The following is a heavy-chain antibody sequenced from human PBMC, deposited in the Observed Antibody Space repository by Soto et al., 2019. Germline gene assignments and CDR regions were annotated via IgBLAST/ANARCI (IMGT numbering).Heavy chain of an antibody. CDR2: ISAYNGDT. V-gene: IGHV1-18*04. CDR1: GYTFTSYT. CDR3: ARQYYSVSRGYNLDH. D-gene: IGHD3-22*01. J-gene: IGHJ4*02. Sequence: QIQLEQSGPEVKKPGASVRVSCKASGYTFTSYTISWVRQAPGQGLEWMGLISAYNGDTNFEQKFQGRVTMTTDTSTTTAYMELRSLRSDDTAMYYCARQYYSVSRGYNLDHWGQGTLVTVSS.